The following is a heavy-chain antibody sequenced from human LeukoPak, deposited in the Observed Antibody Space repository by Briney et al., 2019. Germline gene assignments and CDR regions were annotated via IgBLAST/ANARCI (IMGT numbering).Heavy chain of an antibody. CDR2: TRNKANSYTT. CDR1: GFTFSDYY. D-gene: IGHD3-22*01. CDR3: AREAFYYDSSGYYSPAIDY. V-gene: IGHV3-72*01. J-gene: IGHJ4*02. Sequence: PGGSLRLSCAASGFTFSDYYMSWIRQAPGKGLEWVGRTRNKANSYTTEYAASVKGRFTISRDDSKNSLYLQMNSLKTEDTAVYYCAREAFYYDSSGYYSPAIDYWGQGTLVTVSS.